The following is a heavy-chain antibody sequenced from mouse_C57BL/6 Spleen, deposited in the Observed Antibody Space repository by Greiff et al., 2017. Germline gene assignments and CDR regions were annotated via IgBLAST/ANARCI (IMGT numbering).Heavy chain of an antibody. D-gene: IGHD3-1*01. V-gene: IGHV1-82*01. J-gene: IGHJ2*01. CDR2: IYPGDGDT. CDR1: GYAFSSSW. Sequence: QVQLQQSGPELVKPGASVKISCKASGYAFSSSWMNWVKQRPGKGLEWIGRIYPGDGDTNYNGKFKGKATLTADKSSSTAYMQLSSLTSEDSAVYFCAAWSGNYFDYWGQGTTLTVSS. CDR3: AAWSGNYFDY.